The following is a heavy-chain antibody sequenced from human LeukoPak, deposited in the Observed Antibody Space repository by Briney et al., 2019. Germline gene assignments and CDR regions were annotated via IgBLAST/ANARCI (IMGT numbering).Heavy chain of an antibody. Sequence: GASVKVSCKASGGTFSSYAISWVRQAPGQGLEWMGRIIPILGIANYAQKFQGRVTITADKPTSTAYMELSSLRSEDTAVYYCAREGLFGVVTLDAFDIWGQGTMVTVSS. V-gene: IGHV1-69*04. CDR1: GGTFSSYA. CDR3: AREGLFGVVTLDAFDI. J-gene: IGHJ3*02. CDR2: IIPILGIA. D-gene: IGHD3-3*01.